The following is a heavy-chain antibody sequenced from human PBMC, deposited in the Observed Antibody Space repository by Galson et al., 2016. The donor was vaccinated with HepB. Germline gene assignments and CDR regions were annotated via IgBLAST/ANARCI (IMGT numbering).Heavy chain of an antibody. CDR2: IYYSGST. J-gene: IGHJ3*02. CDR3: ATLTYYFDSKAGAFDI. Sequence: SLTCTVSGGSVSSGSYYWSWIRQPPGKGLEWIGYIYYSGSTKYNPSLKSRVTISVDTSKNQFSLNLSSVTAADTAVYYCATLTYYFDSKAGAFDIWGQGTMVTVSS. V-gene: IGHV4-61*01. CDR1: GGSVSSGSYY. D-gene: IGHD3-22*01.